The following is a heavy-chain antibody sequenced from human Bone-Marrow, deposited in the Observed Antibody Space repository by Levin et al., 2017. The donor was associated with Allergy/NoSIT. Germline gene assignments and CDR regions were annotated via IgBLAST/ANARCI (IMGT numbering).Heavy chain of an antibody. J-gene: IGHJ5*02. V-gene: IGHV3-11*05. CDR1: GLRFSDSY. CDR2: IRTTSPYY. D-gene: IGHD3-10*01. CDR3: ARVKRRYTGYGFFDP. Sequence: GESLKISCAASGLRFSDSYMAWIRQAPGKGLEWISYIRTTSPYYTYAASVRGRFTISRDNAKNSVYLQMNSLRVEDTAVYFCARVKRRYTGYGFFDPWGQGTLVTVSS.